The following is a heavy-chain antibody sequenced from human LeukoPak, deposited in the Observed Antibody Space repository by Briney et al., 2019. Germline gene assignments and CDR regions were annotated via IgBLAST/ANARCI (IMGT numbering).Heavy chain of an antibody. CDR3: AREDAGGTYSFDY. CDR1: GFTFSSYS. J-gene: IGHJ4*02. D-gene: IGHD1-26*01. CDR2: LFSSSTYK. Sequence: GGSLRLSCAASGFTFSSYSMNWVRQAPGKGLEWVSSLFSSSTYKYYADSVKGRFTISRDNAKNSLYLQMNSLRGEDTAVYYCAREDAGGTYSFDYWGQGTLVTVSS. V-gene: IGHV3-21*01.